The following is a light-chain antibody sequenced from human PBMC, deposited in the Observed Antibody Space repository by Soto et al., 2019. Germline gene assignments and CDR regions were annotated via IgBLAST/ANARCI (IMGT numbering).Light chain of an antibody. V-gene: IGKV1-5*01. J-gene: IGKJ1*01. Sequence: DIQMTQSPSTLSASAGDRATITCRASQSISSWLAWYQQKPGKAPKLLIYDASNLESGVPSRFSGGGSGTEFSLTISSLQPDDFATYYCQQYNYFWAFGQGTKVDIK. CDR1: QSISSW. CDR2: DAS. CDR3: QQYNYFWA.